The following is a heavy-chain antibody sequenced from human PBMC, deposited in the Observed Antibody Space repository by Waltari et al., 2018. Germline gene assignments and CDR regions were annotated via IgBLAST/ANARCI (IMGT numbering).Heavy chain of an antibody. CDR3: VTRIKAVVQGIIVLAGPPPKWFDP. CDR1: GHTLNKLS. D-gene: IGHD3-10*01. V-gene: IGHV1-24*01. J-gene: IGHJ5*02. Sequence: QVQLVQSGAEVRRPGASVKVSCKVSGHTLNKLSIHWVRQTPGQGLAWMGGKSPEEGGTPFARKFQGRVTVSGDPSTDPAYMGLSSLRSEDTAVYYCVTRIKAVVQGIIVLAGPPPKWFDPWGPGTQVTVSS. CDR2: KSPEEGGT.